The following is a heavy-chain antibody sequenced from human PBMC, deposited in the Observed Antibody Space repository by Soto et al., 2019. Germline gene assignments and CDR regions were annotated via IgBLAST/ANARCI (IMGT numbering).Heavy chain of an antibody. CDR1: GGSISSGGSY. V-gene: IGHV4-30-4*01. Sequence: SETLSLTCTVSGGSISSGGSYWGWIRQPPGQGLEWIGYIYYSGNTILNPSLRSRVTLSVDTSKNQFSLNLSSVTAADTAVYYCVRYCSTTTCPFDYWGQGTLVTAPQ. J-gene: IGHJ4*02. CDR3: VRYCSTTTCPFDY. CDR2: IYYSGNT. D-gene: IGHD2-2*01.